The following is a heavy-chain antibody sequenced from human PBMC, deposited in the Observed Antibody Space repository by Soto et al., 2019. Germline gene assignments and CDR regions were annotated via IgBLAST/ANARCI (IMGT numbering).Heavy chain of an antibody. CDR2: IVVDSGNT. D-gene: IGHD3-22*01. CDR3: AEDISSGYYPTLY. J-gene: IGHJ4*02. CDR1: GFTFTSSA. Sequence: SVKVSCKASGFTFTSSAVQWVRQARGQRLEWIGWIVVDSGNTNYAQKFQERVTITGDMSTSTAYMELSSLRSEDTAVYYCAEDISSGYYPTLYWGQGTLVTVSS. V-gene: IGHV1-58*01.